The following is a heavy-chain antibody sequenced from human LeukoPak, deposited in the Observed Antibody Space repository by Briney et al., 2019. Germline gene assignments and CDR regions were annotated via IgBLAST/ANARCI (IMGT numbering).Heavy chain of an antibody. D-gene: IGHD3-22*01. J-gene: IGHJ4*02. Sequence: GGSLRLSCAASGFTFRTYWMHWVRQVPGRGLVWVSRISSDGSDTIYADSVKGRFTISRDNAKNTLYLQMNSLRAEDTAVYYCARDFLYRGYYAPIDYWGQGTLVTVSS. CDR2: ISSDGSDT. CDR1: GFTFRTYW. CDR3: ARDFLYRGYYAPIDY. V-gene: IGHV3-74*01.